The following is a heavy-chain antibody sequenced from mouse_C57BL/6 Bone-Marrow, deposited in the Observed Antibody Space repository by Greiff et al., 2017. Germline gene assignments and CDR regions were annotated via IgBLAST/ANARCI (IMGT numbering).Heavy chain of an antibody. Sequence: VQLQQSGAELVKPGASVKMSCKASGYTFTSYWITWVKQRPGQGLEWIGDIYPGSGSTNYNEKFKSKATLTVDTSSSTAYMQLISLTSEVSAVYYCARGTLLFDYWGQGTTLTVSS. CDR2: IYPGSGST. CDR1: GYTFTSYW. J-gene: IGHJ2*01. V-gene: IGHV1-55*01. CDR3: ARGTLLFDY. D-gene: IGHD1-1*01.